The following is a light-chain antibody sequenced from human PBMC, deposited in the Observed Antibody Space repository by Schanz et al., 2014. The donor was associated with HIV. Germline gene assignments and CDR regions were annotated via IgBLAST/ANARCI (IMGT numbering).Light chain of an antibody. J-gene: IGLJ3*02. CDR1: SSDIGAYNL. V-gene: IGLV2-14*02. Sequence: QSALTQPASVSGSPGQSITISCTGTSSDIGAYNLISWYQQHPGKAPKFIIYEGTKRPSGVPDRFSGSGSGTSASLAISGLQSDDEADYYCAGWDDGLNGWVFGAGTKLTVL. CDR2: EGT. CDR3: AGWDDGLNGWV.